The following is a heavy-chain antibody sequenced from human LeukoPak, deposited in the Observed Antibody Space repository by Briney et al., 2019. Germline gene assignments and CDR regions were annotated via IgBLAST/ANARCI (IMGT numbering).Heavy chain of an antibody. D-gene: IGHD6-6*01. Sequence: PSETLSLTCAVYGGSFSGYYWSWIRQPPGKGLEWIGEINHSGSTNYNPSLKSRVTISVDTSKNQFSLKLSSVTAADTAVYYCARGQSRSSSSSGHYYYYGMDVWGQGTTVTVSS. CDR1: GGSFSGYY. CDR3: ARGQSRSSSSSGHYYYYGMDV. V-gene: IGHV4-34*01. CDR2: INHSGST. J-gene: IGHJ6*02.